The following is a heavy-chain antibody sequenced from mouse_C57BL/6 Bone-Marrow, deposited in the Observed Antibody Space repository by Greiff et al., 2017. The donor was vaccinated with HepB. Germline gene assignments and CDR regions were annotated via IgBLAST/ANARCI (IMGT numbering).Heavy chain of an antibody. CDR3: ARGGYDYDYFDY. CDR1: GFTFSSYA. Sequence: EVQGVESGGGLVKPGGSLKLSCAASGFTFSSYAMSWVRQTPEKRLEWVATISDGGSYTYYPDNVKGRFTISRDNAKNNLYLQMSHLKSEDTAMYYCARGGYDYDYFDYWGQGTTLTVSS. D-gene: IGHD2-4*01. J-gene: IGHJ2*01. CDR2: ISDGGSYT. V-gene: IGHV5-4*01.